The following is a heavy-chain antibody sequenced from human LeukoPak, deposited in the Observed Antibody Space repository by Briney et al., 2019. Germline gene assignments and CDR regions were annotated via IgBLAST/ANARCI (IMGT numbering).Heavy chain of an antibody. J-gene: IGHJ4*02. Sequence: PSETLSLTCAVSGGSISSGGYYWSWIRQPPGKGLEWIGEINHSGSTNYNPSLKSRVTISVDTSKNQFSLKLSSVTAADTAVYYCARAGVYYYDSSGYSDWGQGTLVTVSS. CDR2: INHSGST. D-gene: IGHD3-22*01. V-gene: IGHV4-34*01. CDR3: ARAGVYYYDSSGYSD. CDR1: GGSISSGGYY.